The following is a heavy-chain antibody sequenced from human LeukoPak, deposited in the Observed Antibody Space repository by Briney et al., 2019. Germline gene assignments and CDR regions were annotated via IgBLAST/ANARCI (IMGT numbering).Heavy chain of an antibody. Sequence: GGSLRLSCAASGYTFSSNAMSWGRQAPAKGLGRVSAISGSGGSSSYANSVKGRFTISRDNSKNTLYLQMNSLRAEDTAVYYCAKNTLSSAGYFDYWGQGTLASVSS. J-gene: IGHJ4*02. V-gene: IGHV3-23*01. D-gene: IGHD6-25*01. CDR1: GYTFSSNA. CDR3: AKNTLSSAGYFDY. CDR2: ISGSGGSS.